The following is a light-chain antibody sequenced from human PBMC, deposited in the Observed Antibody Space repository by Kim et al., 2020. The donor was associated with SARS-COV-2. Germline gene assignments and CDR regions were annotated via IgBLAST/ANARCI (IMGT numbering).Light chain of an antibody. J-gene: IGKJ2*01. CDR3: QHYYSYPYT. Sequence: DIQMTQSPSTLSASVGDRVTITCRASQSISGWLAWYQQRPGKAPKLVIYDASSLESGVPSRFSGSGSGAEFTLTISSLQPDDFATYYCQHYYSYPYTFGQGTKLEI. V-gene: IGKV1-5*01. CDR2: DAS. CDR1: QSISGW.